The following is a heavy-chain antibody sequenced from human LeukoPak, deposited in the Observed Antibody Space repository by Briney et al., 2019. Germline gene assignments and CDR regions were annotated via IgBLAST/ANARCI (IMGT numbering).Heavy chain of an antibody. CDR3: ATRGRYDILTGYYHYYYYGTDV. CDR2: MNPNGGNT. V-gene: IGHV1-8*01. Sequence: ASVKVSCKASGYTFTSYDINWVRQATGQGLEWMGWMNPNGGNTGYAQKFQGRVTMTRNTSISTAYMELSSLRSEDTAVYYCATRGRYDILTGYYHYYYYGTDVWGQGTTVTVSS. CDR1: GYTFTSYD. D-gene: IGHD3-9*01. J-gene: IGHJ6*02.